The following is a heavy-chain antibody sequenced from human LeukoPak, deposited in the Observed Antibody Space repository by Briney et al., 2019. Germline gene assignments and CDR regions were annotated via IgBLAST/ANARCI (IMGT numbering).Heavy chain of an antibody. Sequence: SQTLSLTCAISGDSVSSHNAAWNWIRQSPSRGVEWLGRTYFRSRWYYDYAVSEKSRISINPDTSKNQVSLQLKSVTPEDTAVYYCARGWAPYSSSLDYWGQGTLVTVSS. J-gene: IGHJ4*02. V-gene: IGHV6-1*01. CDR3: ARGWAPYSSSLDY. D-gene: IGHD4-11*01. CDR2: TYFRSRWYY. CDR1: GDSVSSHNAA.